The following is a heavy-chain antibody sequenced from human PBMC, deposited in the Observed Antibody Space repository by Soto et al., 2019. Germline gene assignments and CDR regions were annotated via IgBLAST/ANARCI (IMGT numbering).Heavy chain of an antibody. V-gene: IGHV4-4*07. J-gene: IGHJ4*02. CDR1: GGSIYTYS. CDR3: ATIVGANDY. CDR2: IYSSGSA. D-gene: IGHD1-26*01. Sequence: CETLSLTCTVSGGSIYTYSWTWLRQPAGKGLEWIGHIYSSGSANYNPSLKSRVSMSVDTSKNQFSLKLNSVTAADTAVYYCATIVGANDYWGQGALVTVSS.